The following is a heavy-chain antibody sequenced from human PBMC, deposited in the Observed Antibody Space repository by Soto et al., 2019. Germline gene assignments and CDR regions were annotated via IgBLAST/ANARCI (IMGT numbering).Heavy chain of an antibody. CDR3: ARDRSNYAPYAFDI. Sequence: SVKVSCKASGGTFSSYAISWVRQAPGQGLEWMGRIIPIFGTASYAQKFQGRVTMTRDTSTSTVYMELSSLRSEDTAVYYCARDRSNYAPYAFDIWGQGTMVTVSS. D-gene: IGHD4-4*01. CDR1: GGTFSSYA. CDR2: IIPIFGTA. V-gene: IGHV1-69*05. J-gene: IGHJ3*02.